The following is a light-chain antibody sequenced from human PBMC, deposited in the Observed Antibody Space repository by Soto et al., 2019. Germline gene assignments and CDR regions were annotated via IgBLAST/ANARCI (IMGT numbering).Light chain of an antibody. V-gene: IGKV1-39*01. CDR3: QQSDSTPYT. Sequence: DIQMTQSPSSLSASVGDRVTITCRASQTISTYLNWYQQKPGKAPRLLIYDGSSLLSGVTSRFSGSGSGTDFTLTIASLQPEDFSTYYCQQSDSTPYTFGQGTKVEI. CDR1: QTISTY. J-gene: IGKJ2*01. CDR2: DGS.